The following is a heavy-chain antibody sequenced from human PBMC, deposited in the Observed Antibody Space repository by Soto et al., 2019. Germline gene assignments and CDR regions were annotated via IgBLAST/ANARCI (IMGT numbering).Heavy chain of an antibody. CDR2: IYYSGNT. V-gene: IGHV4-39*07. CDR3: ARGGQQMAYYFDS. CDR1: GGSISSVDYY. D-gene: IGHD6-13*01. Sequence: SETLSLTCTVSGGSISSVDYYWGWIRQPPGKGLEWIGNIYYSGNTIYNPSLKSRVTMSVDTSKNQFSLQMNSVTAADTAFYYCARGGQQMAYYFDSWGQGTLVTVSS. J-gene: IGHJ4*02.